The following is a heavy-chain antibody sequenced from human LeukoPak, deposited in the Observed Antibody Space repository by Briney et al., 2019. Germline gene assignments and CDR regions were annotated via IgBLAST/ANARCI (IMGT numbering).Heavy chain of an antibody. CDR3: ARDPHHYDSSGYV. J-gene: IGHJ4*02. CDR2: IIPIVGVG. Sequence: GASVKVSCKSSGGTFSSYAISWVRQAPGQGLEWMGRIIPIVGVGNYAQKFQGRVTITADRSTSTVYMELSSLRSEDTAIYYCARDPHHYDSSGYVWGQGTLVTVSS. CDR1: GGTFSSYA. V-gene: IGHV1-69*04. D-gene: IGHD3-22*01.